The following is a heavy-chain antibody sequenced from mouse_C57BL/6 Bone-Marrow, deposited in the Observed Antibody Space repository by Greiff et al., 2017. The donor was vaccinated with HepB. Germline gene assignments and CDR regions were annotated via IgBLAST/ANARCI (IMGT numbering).Heavy chain of an antibody. D-gene: IGHD1-1*01. V-gene: IGHV1-81*01. CDR1: GYTFTSYG. J-gene: IGHJ4*01. Sequence: VKLMESGAELARPGASVKLSCKASGYTFTSYGISWVKQRTGQGLEWIGEIYPRSGNTYYNEKFKGKATLTADKSSSTAYMELRSLTSEDSAVYFCARVAIITTVVGDYWGQGTSVTVSS. CDR2: IYPRSGNT. CDR3: ARVAIITTVVGDY.